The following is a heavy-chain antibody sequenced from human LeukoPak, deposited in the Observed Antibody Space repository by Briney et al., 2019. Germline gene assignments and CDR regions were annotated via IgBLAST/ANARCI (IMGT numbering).Heavy chain of an antibody. CDR1: GFTVSSNY. D-gene: IGHD6-19*01. CDR2: IYSGGST. CDR3: ARDWDPLSGWYYYYGMDV. V-gene: IGHV3-66*01. J-gene: IGHJ6*02. Sequence: PGGSLRLSCAASGFTVSSNYVGWVRQAPGKGLEWVSVIYSGGSTYYADSVKGRFTISRDNSKNTLYLQMNSLRAEDTAVYYCARDWDPLSGWYYYYGMDVWGQGTTVTVSS.